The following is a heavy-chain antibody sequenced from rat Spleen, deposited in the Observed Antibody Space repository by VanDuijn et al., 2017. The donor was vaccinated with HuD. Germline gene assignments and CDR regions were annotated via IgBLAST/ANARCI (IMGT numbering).Heavy chain of an antibody. D-gene: IGHD4-3*01. CDR2: IDTGGGNT. J-gene: IGHJ3*01. CDR3: VRQDTSGYSNWFAY. CDR1: GFTFSDYY. V-gene: IGHV5-25*01. Sequence: EVQLVESDGGLVQPGKSLKLSCAASGFTFSDYYMAWVRQAPTKGLEWVASIDTGGGNTFYRHSVKGRFTISRDNAKSTLYLQMDSLRSEDTATYYCVRQDTSGYSNWFAYWGQGTLVTVSS.